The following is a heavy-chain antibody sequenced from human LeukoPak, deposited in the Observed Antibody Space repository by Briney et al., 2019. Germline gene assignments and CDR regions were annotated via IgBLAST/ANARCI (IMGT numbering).Heavy chain of an antibody. CDR2: ISGSDGST. J-gene: IGHJ4*02. CDR1: GFTFSSYW. V-gene: IGHV3-23*01. D-gene: IGHD3-22*01. CDR3: AKYPGGGITFYSETSGYIDF. Sequence: GGSLRLSCAASGFTFSSYWMSWVRQAPGKGLEWVSSISGSDGSTYSADSVKGRFTISRDNSKNTLYLQMNNLRVEDTAVYYCAKYPGGGITFYSETSGYIDFWGQGTLVTVSS.